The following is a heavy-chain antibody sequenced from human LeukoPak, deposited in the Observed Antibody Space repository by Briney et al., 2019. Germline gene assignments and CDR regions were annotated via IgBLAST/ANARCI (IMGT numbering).Heavy chain of an antibody. Sequence: SETLSLTCAVYGGSFSSYYWGWIRQPPGKGLEWIGSIYYSGSTYYNPSLKSRVTISVDTSKNQFSLKLSSVTAADTAVYYCARHSFIAVAAPFDYWGQGTLVTVSS. V-gene: IGHV4-39*01. D-gene: IGHD6-19*01. CDR3: ARHSFIAVAAPFDY. J-gene: IGHJ4*02. CDR2: IYYSGST. CDR1: GGSFSSYY.